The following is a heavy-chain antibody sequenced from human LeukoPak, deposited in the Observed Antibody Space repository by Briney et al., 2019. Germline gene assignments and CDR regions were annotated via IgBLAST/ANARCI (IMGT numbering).Heavy chain of an antibody. Sequence: GGSLRLSCAASGFTFSTYTMNWVRQAPGKGLEWVSSISSSSSFIYYADSVKGRFTISRDNAKNSLYLQMNSLTAEDTAVYYCARDLTVGQPDILTGYPVDHFDYWGQGTLVTVSS. V-gene: IGHV3-21*01. J-gene: IGHJ4*02. CDR3: ARDLTVGQPDILTGYPVDHFDY. CDR2: ISSSSSFI. D-gene: IGHD3-9*01. CDR1: GFTFSTYT.